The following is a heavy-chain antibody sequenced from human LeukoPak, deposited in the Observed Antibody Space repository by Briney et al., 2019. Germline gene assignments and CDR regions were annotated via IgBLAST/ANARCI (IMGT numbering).Heavy chain of an antibody. CDR2: IYTSGST. CDR1: GGSISSSSHY. V-gene: IGHV4-61*02. J-gene: IGHJ4*02. Sequence: NTSETLSLTCIVSGGSISSSSHYWSWIRQPGGKGLEWIGRIYTSGSTNYNPSLRTRVTMSLDTSKNQFSLKLSSVTAADTAVYYCATGYCSTTGCYDYWGQGTLVTVSS. D-gene: IGHD2-2*01. CDR3: ATGYCSTTGCYDY.